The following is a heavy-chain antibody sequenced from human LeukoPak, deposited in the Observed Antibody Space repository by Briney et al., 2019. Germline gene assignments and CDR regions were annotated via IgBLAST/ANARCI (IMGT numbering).Heavy chain of an antibody. CDR3: ARDLRLGYFDY. V-gene: IGHV3-9*01. CDR1: GFTFDDYA. J-gene: IGHJ4*02. Sequence: GRSLRLSCAASGFTFDDYAMHWVRQAPGKGLEWVSGISWNSGSIGYADSVKGRFTISRDNSKNTLYLQMNSLRAEDTAVYYCARDLRLGYFDYWGQGTLVTVSS. CDR2: ISWNSGSI. D-gene: IGHD3-16*01.